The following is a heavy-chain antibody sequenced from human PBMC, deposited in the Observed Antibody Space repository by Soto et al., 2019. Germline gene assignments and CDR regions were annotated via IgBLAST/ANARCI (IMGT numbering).Heavy chain of an antibody. V-gene: IGHV4-31*03. CDR2: IYYSGST. Sequence: TLSLTCTVSGGSISSGGYYWSWIRQHPGKGLEWIGYIYYSGSTYYNPSLKSRVTISVDTSKNQFSLKLSSVTAADTAVYYCARAPAPLYSSSWHYFDYWGQGTLVTVSS. D-gene: IGHD6-13*01. J-gene: IGHJ4*02. CDR3: ARAPAPLYSSSWHYFDY. CDR1: GGSISSGGYY.